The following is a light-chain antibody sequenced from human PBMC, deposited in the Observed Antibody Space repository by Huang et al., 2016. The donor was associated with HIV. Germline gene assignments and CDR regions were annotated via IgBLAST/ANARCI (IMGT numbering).Light chain of an antibody. J-gene: IGKJ4*01. CDR1: RTVSTN. CDR2: GSS. V-gene: IGKV3-15*01. CDR3: HQYNNWLLS. Sequence: IVMTQSPATLSVPPGERVTLSCRANRTVSTNLAWYQQRPGQAPRLLIYGSSTRAPGIPARFSGSGSGTDFSLTISSLQSEDFALYYCHQYNNWLLSFGGGTRVDI.